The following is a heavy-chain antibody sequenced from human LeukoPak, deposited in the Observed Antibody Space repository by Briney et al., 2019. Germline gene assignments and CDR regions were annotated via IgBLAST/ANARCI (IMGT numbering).Heavy chain of an antibody. Sequence: GGSLRLSCAASGFTFSSYSMNWVRQAPGKGLEWVSSISSSSSYIYYADSVKGRFTISRDNAKNSLYLQMNSLRAEDTAVYYCARTGLPFYYFDYWGQGTLVTVSS. CDR2: ISSSSSYI. J-gene: IGHJ4*02. CDR3: ARTGLPFYYFDY. CDR1: GFTFSSYS. D-gene: IGHD2-15*01. V-gene: IGHV3-21*01.